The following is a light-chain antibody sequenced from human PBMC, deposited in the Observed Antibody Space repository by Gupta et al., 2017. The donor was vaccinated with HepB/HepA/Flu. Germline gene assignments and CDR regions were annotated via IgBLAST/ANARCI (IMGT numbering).Light chain of an antibody. CDR1: NIGDKN. CDR2: RDR. J-gene: IGLJ2*01. Sequence: SYELTQPLSVSVALGQTARITCGGNNIGDKNVYWYQQKSGQAPVLIIYRDRTWPSGIPERFSGSSSGNTATLTISRAQAGDEADYYCQVWDSSPRVVFGGGTKLTVL. V-gene: IGLV3-9*01. CDR3: QVWDSSPRVV.